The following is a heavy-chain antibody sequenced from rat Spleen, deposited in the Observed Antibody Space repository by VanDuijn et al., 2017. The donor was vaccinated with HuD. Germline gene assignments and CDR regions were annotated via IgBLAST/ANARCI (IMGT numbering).Heavy chain of an antibody. J-gene: IGHJ1*01. V-gene: IGHV5-20*01. CDR1: GFTFSDNY. D-gene: IGHD5-1*01. CDR2: ISYDGDGT. Sequence: EVQLVESGGGLVQPGRSLKLSCAASGFTFSDNYMAWVRQAPTKGLEWVASISYDGDGTYYRDSLKGRFTISRDNAKSTLYLQMHSLRSEDTATYYCARHGTGSWHFDFWGPGTMVTVSS. CDR3: ARHGTGSWHFDF.